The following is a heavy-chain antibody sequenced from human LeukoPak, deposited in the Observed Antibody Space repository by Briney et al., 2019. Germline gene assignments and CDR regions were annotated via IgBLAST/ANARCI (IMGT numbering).Heavy chain of an antibody. Sequence: GGSLRLSCAASGFTFSSYAMSWVRQAPGKGLEWVSAISGSGGSTYYADSVKGRFTISRDNSKNTLYLQMNSLRAEDTAVYYCARDQGLAYCGGDCYYFDYWGQGTLVTVSS. V-gene: IGHV3-23*01. CDR1: GFTFSSYA. CDR2: ISGSGGST. CDR3: ARDQGLAYCGGDCYYFDY. J-gene: IGHJ4*02. D-gene: IGHD2-21*01.